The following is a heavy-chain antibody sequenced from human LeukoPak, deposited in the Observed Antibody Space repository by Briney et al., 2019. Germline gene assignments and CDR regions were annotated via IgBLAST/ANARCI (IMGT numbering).Heavy chain of an antibody. Sequence: GGSLRLSCAASGFTFSSYAMSWVRQAPGKGLMYISRNNGDGSTTNYADVVKGRFTMSRDNIKNTLYLQMNSLRVEDTAVYYCARDPRNVGLAPWGQGTLVTVSS. CDR3: ARDPRNVGLAP. J-gene: IGHJ5*02. V-gene: IGHV3-74*01. CDR1: GFTFSSYA. D-gene: IGHD2-15*01. CDR2: NNGDGSTT.